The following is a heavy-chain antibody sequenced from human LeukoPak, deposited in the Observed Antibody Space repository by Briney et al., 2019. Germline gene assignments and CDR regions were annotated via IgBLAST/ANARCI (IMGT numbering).Heavy chain of an antibody. Sequence: SETLSLTCTVSGGSISITNYYWVWIRQPPGKGLEWIGEINHSGSTNYNPSLKSRVTISVDTSKNQFSLKLSSVTAADTAVYYCARARYSYGSKYFDYWGQGTLVTVSS. V-gene: IGHV4-39*07. CDR1: GGSISITNYY. CDR2: INHSGST. J-gene: IGHJ4*02. CDR3: ARARYSYGSKYFDY. D-gene: IGHD5-18*01.